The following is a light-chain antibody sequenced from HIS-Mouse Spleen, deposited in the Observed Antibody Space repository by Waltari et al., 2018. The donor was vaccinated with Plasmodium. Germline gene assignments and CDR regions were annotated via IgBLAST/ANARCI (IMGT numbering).Light chain of an antibody. CDR1: SSDVGGDNY. CDR3: SSYAGSNNLV. CDR2: EVS. Sequence: QSALTQPPSASGSPGQSVTISCTGTSSDVGGDNYVSWYQQHPGKAPKRMIYEVSKRPSGVPDRFSGSKSGNPASLTVSGLQAEDEADYYCSSYAGSNNLVFGGGTKLTVL. J-gene: IGLJ2*01. V-gene: IGLV2-8*01.